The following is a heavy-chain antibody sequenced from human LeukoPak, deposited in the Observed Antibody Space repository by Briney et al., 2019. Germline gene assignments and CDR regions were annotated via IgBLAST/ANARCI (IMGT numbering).Heavy chain of an antibody. J-gene: IGHJ6*02. CDR3: ARDYGRSRDYGMDV. CDR1: GFTFSNYW. Sequence: PGGSLRLSCAASGFTFSNYWMHWVRQAPGKGLVWVSRINSDGSSTTYADSVKGRFTISRDNAKNTLYLQMNSLRAEDTAVYDCARDYGRSRDYGMDVWGQGTTVTVSS. V-gene: IGHV3-74*01. CDR2: INSDGSST. D-gene: IGHD3-10*01.